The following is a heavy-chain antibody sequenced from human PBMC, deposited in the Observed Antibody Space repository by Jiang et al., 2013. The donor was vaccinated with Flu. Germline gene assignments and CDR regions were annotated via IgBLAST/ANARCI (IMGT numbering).Heavy chain of an antibody. J-gene: IGHJ5*02. V-gene: IGHV4-30-2*01. CDR1: ISSGGYS. CDR3: ARDEGGWFDP. D-gene: IGHD1-26*01. Sequence: ISSGGYSWSWIRQPPGKGLEWIGYIYHSGSTYYNPSLKSRVTISVDRSKNQFSLKLSSVTAADTAVYYCARDEGGWFDPWGQGTLVTVSS. CDR2: IYHSGST.